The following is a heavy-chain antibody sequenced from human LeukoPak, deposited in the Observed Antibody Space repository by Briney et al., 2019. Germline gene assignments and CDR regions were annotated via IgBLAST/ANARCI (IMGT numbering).Heavy chain of an antibody. CDR3: ARDDLLHRNWFDP. Sequence: GGSLRLSCAASGFTFDDYAMHWVRHAPGKGLEWVSGISWHSGSIGYADSVKGRFTISRDNAKNSLYLQMNSLRAEDTALYYCARDDLLHRNWFDPWGQGTLVTVSS. V-gene: IGHV3-9*01. J-gene: IGHJ5*02. D-gene: IGHD3-22*01. CDR1: GFTFDDYA. CDR2: ISWHSGSI.